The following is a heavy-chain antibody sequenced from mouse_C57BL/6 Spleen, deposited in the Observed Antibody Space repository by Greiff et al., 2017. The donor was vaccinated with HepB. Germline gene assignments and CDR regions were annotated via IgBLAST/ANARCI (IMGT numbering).Heavy chain of an antibody. CDR3: ARSRGYGSSSFAY. J-gene: IGHJ3*01. CDR2: INPSNGGT. CDR1: GYTFTSYW. D-gene: IGHD1-1*01. Sequence: QVQLQQPGAELVMPGASVKLSCKASGYTFTSYWMHWVKQRPGQGLEWIGNINPSNGGTNYNEKFKSKATLTVDKSSSTAYMQLSSLTSEDSAVYYCARSRGYGSSSFAYWGQGTLVTVSA. V-gene: IGHV1-53*01.